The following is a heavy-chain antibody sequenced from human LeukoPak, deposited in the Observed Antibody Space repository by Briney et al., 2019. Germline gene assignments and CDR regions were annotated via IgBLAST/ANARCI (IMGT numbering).Heavy chain of an antibody. CDR3: ARDSYGTLDY. J-gene: IGHJ4*02. CDR1: GYIFTDYC. Sequence: GSSVTVSCTLSGYIFTDYCIHWVRQAPGHGIEWMGWTSPKSDDRKGLQKFRRRVTMTMDTSISTVYMQLDRLTFDDTAVYYCARDSYGTLDYWGQGSLVTVSS. V-gene: IGHV1-2*02. D-gene: IGHD4-17*01. CDR2: TSPKSDDR.